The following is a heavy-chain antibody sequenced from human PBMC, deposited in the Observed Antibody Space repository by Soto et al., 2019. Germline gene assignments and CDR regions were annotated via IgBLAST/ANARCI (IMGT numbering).Heavy chain of an antibody. V-gene: IGHV4-4*08. CDR1: GGSMNNNY. J-gene: IGHJ6*02. CDR2: IYSGGNT. CDR3: TCIFSGGYGYGFYYYGMDV. D-gene: IGHD5-18*01. Sequence: PLETLSLTCTVSGGSMNNNYWCWIRQPPGKGLEWIGSIYSGGNTSSNPSLKSRVTISVDTAKSQFSLKLSSVTAADTAVYYCTCIFSGGYGYGFYYYGMDVWGQGTTVTVSS.